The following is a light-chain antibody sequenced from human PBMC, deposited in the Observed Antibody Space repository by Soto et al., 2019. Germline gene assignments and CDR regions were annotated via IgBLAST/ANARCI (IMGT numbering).Light chain of an antibody. CDR2: GAS. CDR3: QQYYTWPVT. CDR1: RSVSNR. Sequence: EILMTQSPATLSVSPGETVTFSCRASRSVSNRLAWYQHKPGQAPRLLIAGASNGATGIPPKFGGSGSGTEFAIKIESLQSDDIAVYYCQQYYTWPVTFGGGTKVEIK. J-gene: IGKJ4*01. V-gene: IGKV3-15*01.